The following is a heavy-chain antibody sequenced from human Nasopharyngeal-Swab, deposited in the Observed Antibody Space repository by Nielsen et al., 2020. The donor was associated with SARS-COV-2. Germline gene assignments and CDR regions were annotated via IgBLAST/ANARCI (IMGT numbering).Heavy chain of an antibody. D-gene: IGHD3-3*01. CDR3: AKDIARGGYYVDY. CDR2: ISGSGGST. V-gene: IGHV3-23*01. J-gene: IGHJ4*02. Sequence: VRQAPGKGLEWVSAISGSGGSTYYADSVKGRFTISRDNSKNTLYLQMNSLRAEDTAVYYCAKDIARGGYYVDYWGQGTLVTVSP.